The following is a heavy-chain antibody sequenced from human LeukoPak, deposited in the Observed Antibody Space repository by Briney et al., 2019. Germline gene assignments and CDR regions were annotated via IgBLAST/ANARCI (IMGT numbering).Heavy chain of an antibody. CDR2: ISGSGGST. CDR1: GFTFSSYA. CDR3: AVSSSGWFFDY. D-gene: IGHD6-19*01. Sequence: GGSLRLSCAASGFTFSSYAMSWVRQAPGKGLEWVSGISGSGGSTYYANSVKGRFTISRDNSKNTLYLQMNSLRAEDTAVYYCAVSSSGWFFDYWGQGTLVTVSS. V-gene: IGHV3-23*01. J-gene: IGHJ4*02.